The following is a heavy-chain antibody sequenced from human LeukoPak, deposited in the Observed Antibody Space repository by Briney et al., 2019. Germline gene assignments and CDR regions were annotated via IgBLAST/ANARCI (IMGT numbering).Heavy chain of an antibody. V-gene: IGHV4-59*01. CDR1: GASISSYY. Sequence: SSETLSLTCTVSGASISSYYWSWIRQSPGKGLEWIGYIYYSGRTNYNPSLKSRVTISVDTSKNQFPLKLTSATAADTAVYYCASLSGWFDYWGQGTLVTVSS. D-gene: IGHD2-8*02. CDR3: ASLSGWFDY. CDR2: IYYSGRT. J-gene: IGHJ4*02.